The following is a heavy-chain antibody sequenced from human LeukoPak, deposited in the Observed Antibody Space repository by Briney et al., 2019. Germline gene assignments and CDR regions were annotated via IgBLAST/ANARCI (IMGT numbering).Heavy chain of an antibody. D-gene: IGHD5-18*01. CDR1: GGSVSSGIYY. Sequence: NPSETLSLTCTVSGGSVSSGIYYWSWIRQPPGKGLEWIGCIYYSGSTKYNPSLKSRVTISVDTSKNQFSLKLSSVTAADTAVYYCARGYSLDYWGQGTLVTVSS. CDR2: IYYSGST. CDR3: ARGYSLDY. V-gene: IGHV4-61*01. J-gene: IGHJ4*02.